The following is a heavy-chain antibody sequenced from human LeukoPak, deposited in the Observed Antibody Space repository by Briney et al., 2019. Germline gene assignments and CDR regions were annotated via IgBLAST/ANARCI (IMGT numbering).Heavy chain of an antibody. CDR1: GYSFTSYW. D-gene: IGHD2-2*01. CDR2: IGPSDSYT. CDR3: ARSAAIVVVPAASHWYFDL. Sequence: GESLRISCKDSGYSFTSYWISWVRQMPGKGLEWMGRIGPSDSYTNYSPSFQGHVTISADKSISTAYLQWSSLKASDTAMYYCARSAAIVVVPAASHWYFDLWGRGTLVTVSS. J-gene: IGHJ2*01. V-gene: IGHV5-10-1*01.